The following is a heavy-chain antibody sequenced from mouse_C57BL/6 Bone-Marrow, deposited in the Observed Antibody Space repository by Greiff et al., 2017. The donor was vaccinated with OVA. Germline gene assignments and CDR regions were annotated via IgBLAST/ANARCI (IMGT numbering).Heavy chain of an antibody. Sequence: EVQLVESGGGLVQPKGSLKLSCAASGFSFNTYAMNWVRQAPGKGLEWVARIRSKSNNYATYYADSVKDRFTISRDDSESMLYLQMNNLKTEDTAMYYCGDSAGYGYFDVWGTGTTVTVSS. V-gene: IGHV10-1*01. CDR2: IRSKSNNYAT. CDR1: GFSFNTYA. CDR3: GDSAGYGYFDV. J-gene: IGHJ1*03.